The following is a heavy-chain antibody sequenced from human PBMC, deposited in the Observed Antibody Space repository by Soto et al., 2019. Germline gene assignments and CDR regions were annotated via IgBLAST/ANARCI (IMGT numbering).Heavy chain of an antibody. CDR1: GFTFSSYS. D-gene: IGHD3-3*01. Sequence: GGSLRLSCAASGFTFSSYSMNWVRQAPGKGLEWVSSISSSSSYIYYADSVKGRFTISRDNAKNSLYLQMNSLRAEDTAVYHCARGYTYYDFWSGSRGGYYYGMDVWGQGTTVTVSS. V-gene: IGHV3-21*01. CDR2: ISSSSSYI. CDR3: ARGYTYYDFWSGSRGGYYYGMDV. J-gene: IGHJ6*02.